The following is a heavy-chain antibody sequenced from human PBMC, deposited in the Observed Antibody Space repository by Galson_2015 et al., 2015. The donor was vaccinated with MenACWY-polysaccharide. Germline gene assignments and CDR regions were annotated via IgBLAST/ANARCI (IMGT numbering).Heavy chain of an antibody. J-gene: IGHJ5*02. D-gene: IGHD1-26*01. CDR3: AKGGREVDNWLDH. Sequence: SLRLSCAVSGFTFSSYVMSWVRQAPGRGLEWVSSITDSGSSTYYVDSVKGRFTISRDNSKNTLFLQMNSLRADDTAVYYCAKGGREVDNWLDHWGQGTQVTVSS. V-gene: IGHV3-23*01. CDR1: GFTFSSYV. CDR2: ITDSGSST.